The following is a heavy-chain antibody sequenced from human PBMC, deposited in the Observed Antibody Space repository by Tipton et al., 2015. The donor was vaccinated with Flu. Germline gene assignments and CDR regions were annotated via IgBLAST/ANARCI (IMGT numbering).Heavy chain of an antibody. CDR2: IYHSGTT. CDR1: GYSIRSAYY. D-gene: IGHD2-2*01. V-gene: IGHV4-38-2*02. Sequence: TLSLTCSVSGYSIRSAYYWGWVRRPPGKGLEWIGTIYHSGTTYYNPSLKSRLTISVDTSKNQFSLRLSSVTAADTAVYYCARDRWEYARGFDPWGQGTPVTVSP. CDR3: ARDRWEYARGFDP. J-gene: IGHJ5*02.